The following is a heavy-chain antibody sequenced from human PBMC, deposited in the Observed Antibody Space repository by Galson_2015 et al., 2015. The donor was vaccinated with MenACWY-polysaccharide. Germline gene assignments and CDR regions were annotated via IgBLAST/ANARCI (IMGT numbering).Heavy chain of an antibody. V-gene: IGHV3-23*01. CDR1: GFTFSSYA. D-gene: IGHD6-6*01. CDR2: INDSDGRT. CDR3: AKAHIPARPDRRMVYYYYMDV. Sequence: SLRLSCAASGFTFSSYAMNWVRQAPGKGLEWVSAINDSDGRTYYADSVKGRFTISRDNSRNTLYLQMNSLRAEDTAVYYCAKAHIPARPDRRMVYYYYMDVWGKGTTVAVSS. J-gene: IGHJ6*03.